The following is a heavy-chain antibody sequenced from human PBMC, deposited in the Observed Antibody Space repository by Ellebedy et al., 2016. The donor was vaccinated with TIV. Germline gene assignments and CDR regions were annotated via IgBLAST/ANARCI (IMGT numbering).Heavy chain of an antibody. Sequence: ASVKVSXXASGYSFTSYYIQWVRQAPGQGLEWMGIINTSSGSTGYAQKFQGRVSITRDTSTGTFYIELSSLRSEDTALYYCARDANDAFDYWGQGTLVTVSS. J-gene: IGHJ4*02. CDR2: INTSSGST. V-gene: IGHV1-46*01. D-gene: IGHD1-1*01. CDR1: GYSFTSYY. CDR3: ARDANDAFDY.